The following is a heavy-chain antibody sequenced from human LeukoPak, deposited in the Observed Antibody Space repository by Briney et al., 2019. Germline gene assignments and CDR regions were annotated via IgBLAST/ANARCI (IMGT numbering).Heavy chain of an antibody. D-gene: IGHD1-26*01. CDR2: ISSRNTYL. J-gene: IGHJ4*02. V-gene: IGHV3-21*04. Sequence: PGGSLRLSCAASGFTFSSYSFIWVRQAPGKGLEWVSSISSRNTYLYYADSVKGRFTISRDNSKNTLYLQMNSLRVEDTAVYYCARDTGSGNYFDYWGQGTLVTVSS. CDR1: GFTFSSYS. CDR3: ARDTGSGNYFDY.